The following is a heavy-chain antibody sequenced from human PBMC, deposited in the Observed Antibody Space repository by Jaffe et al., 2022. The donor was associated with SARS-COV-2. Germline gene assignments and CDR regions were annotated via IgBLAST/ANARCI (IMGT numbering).Heavy chain of an antibody. CDR2: INGDGSGT. J-gene: IGHJ1*01. CDR3: ARSFEH. CDR1: GFTFSNSW. Sequence: EVQLVESGGGLVQRGGSLRLSCAASGFTFSNSWMHWVRQTPEKGLVWVSHINGDGSGTTYADSVKGRFTISRDNAKNTLSLQMNSLRAEDTAVYYCARSFEHWGQGTLVTVSS. V-gene: IGHV3-74*01.